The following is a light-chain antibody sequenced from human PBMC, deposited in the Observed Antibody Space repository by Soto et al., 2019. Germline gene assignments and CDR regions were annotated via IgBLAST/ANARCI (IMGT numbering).Light chain of an antibody. CDR2: AAS. V-gene: IGKV1-12*01. CDR1: QGISRW. J-gene: IGKJ3*01. CDR3: QQANSFPPT. Sequence: DVQMTQSPSSVSASVGDRVTITCRASQGISRWLAWYQQKPGKAPNLLIFAASSLHSGVPSRFSGSGSGTDFTLTISSLQTEDFATYFCQQANSFPPTFGPGTKVDVK.